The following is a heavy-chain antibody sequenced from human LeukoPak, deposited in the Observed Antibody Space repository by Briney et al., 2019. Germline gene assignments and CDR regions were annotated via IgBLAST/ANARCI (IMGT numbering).Heavy chain of an antibody. CDR1: GYTFTSYA. D-gene: IGHD6-13*01. Sequence: ASVKVSCKASGYTFTSYAMNWVRQAPGQGLEWMGWINTNTGDPTYAQGFTGRFVFSLDTSVSTAYLQISSLKAEDTVVYYCAREGSSSWYGDNEAGSIWFDPWGQGTLVTVSS. CDR2: INTNTGDP. V-gene: IGHV7-4-1*02. J-gene: IGHJ5*02. CDR3: AREGSSSWYGDNEAGSIWFDP.